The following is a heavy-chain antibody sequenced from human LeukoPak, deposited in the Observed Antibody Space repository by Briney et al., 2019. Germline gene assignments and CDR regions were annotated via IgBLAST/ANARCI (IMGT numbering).Heavy chain of an antibody. V-gene: IGHV3-7*04. CDR1: GVMFPSYW. CDR2: INQDGSEK. J-gene: IGHJ4*02. CDR3: ARLDHFGVLDF. Sequence: GGSLRLSCAASGVMFPSYWMNWVRQAPGKGLEWVANINQDGSEKYYVDSVKGRFTISRDNAKNSLYLQMNSLRAEDTAVYYSARLDHFGVLDFWGQGTLVTVSS. D-gene: IGHD4-17*01.